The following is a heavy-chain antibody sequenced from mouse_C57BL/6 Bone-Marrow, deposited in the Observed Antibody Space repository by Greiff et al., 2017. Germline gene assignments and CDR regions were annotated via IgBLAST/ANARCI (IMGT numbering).Heavy chain of an antibody. V-gene: IGHV1-55*01. Sequence: VQLQQPGAELVKPGASVKMSCKASGYTFTSYWITWVKQRPGQGLEWIGDIYPGSGSTNYNEKFKSKATLTVDTSSSTAYMQLSSLTSEDSAVYYCARRLYYGSSGAMDYWGQGTSVTVSA. CDR2: IYPGSGST. J-gene: IGHJ4*01. CDR1: GYTFTSYW. D-gene: IGHD1-1*01. CDR3: ARRLYYGSSGAMDY.